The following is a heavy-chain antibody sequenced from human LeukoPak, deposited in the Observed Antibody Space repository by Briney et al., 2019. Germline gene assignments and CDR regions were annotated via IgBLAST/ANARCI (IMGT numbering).Heavy chain of an antibody. J-gene: IGHJ4*02. Sequence: PSETLSLTCTVSGGSISSSSYYWVWIRQPPGKGLEWIGSIYYSGSTYYNPSLKSRVTISVDTSKNQFSLKLSSVTAADTAVYYCARLHYDFWSGYYDWGQGTLVTVSS. V-gene: IGHV4-39*01. CDR3: ARLHYDFWSGYYD. CDR1: GGSISSSSYY. CDR2: IYYSGST. D-gene: IGHD3-3*01.